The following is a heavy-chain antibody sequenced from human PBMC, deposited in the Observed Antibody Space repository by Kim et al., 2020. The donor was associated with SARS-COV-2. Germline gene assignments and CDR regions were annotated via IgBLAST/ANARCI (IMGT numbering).Heavy chain of an antibody. Sequence: SETLSLTCTVSGGSISSYYWSWIRQPPGKGLEWIGYIYYSGSTNYNPSLKSRVTISVDTSKNQFSLKLSSVTAADTAVYYCARERVVVITHWYFDLWGRGTLVTVSS. V-gene: IGHV4-59*13. CDR1: GGSISSYY. CDR3: ARERVVVITHWYFDL. CDR2: IYYSGST. J-gene: IGHJ2*01. D-gene: IGHD3-22*01.